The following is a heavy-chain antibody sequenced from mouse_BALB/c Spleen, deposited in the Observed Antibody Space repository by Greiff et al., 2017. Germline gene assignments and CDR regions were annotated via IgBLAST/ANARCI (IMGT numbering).Heavy chain of an antibody. D-gene: IGHD2-10*01. CDR1: GFTFTDYY. Sequence: EVHLVESGGGLVQPGGSLRLSCATSGFTFTDYYMSWVRQPPGKALEWLGFIRNKANGYTTEYSASVKGRFTISRDNSQSILYLQMNTLRAEDSATYYCARDGAYYGNYDYYAMDYWGQGTSVTVAS. J-gene: IGHJ4*01. V-gene: IGHV7-3*02. CDR3: ARDGAYYGNYDYYAMDY. CDR2: IRNKANGYTT.